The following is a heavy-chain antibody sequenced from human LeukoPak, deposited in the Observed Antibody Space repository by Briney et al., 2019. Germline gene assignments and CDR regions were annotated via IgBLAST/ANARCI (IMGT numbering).Heavy chain of an antibody. V-gene: IGHV3-23*01. CDR3: ANSGGWYDMDV. CDR1: GFTFSSYA. D-gene: IGHD6-19*01. Sequence: GGSLRLSCAASGFTFSSYAMSWVRQAPGKGLEWVSAISGSGGSTYYADSVKGRFAISRDNSKNTLYPQMNSLRAEDTAVYYCANSGGWYDMDVWGKGTTVTVSS. J-gene: IGHJ6*03. CDR2: ISGSGGST.